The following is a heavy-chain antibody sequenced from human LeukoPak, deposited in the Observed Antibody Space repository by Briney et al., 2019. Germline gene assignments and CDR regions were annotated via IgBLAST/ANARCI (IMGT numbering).Heavy chain of an antibody. Sequence: SETLSLTCIVSGGSVSIYYWTWIRQPPGKGLEWIGYIYNSGSTNYNPSLKSRVTISVDTSKNQFSLKLSSVTAADTAVYYCARDTDSSGYYDSWGQGTLVTVSS. CDR3: ARDTDSSGYYDS. CDR2: IYNSGST. J-gene: IGHJ5*01. D-gene: IGHD3-22*01. V-gene: IGHV4-59*02. CDR1: GGSVSIYY.